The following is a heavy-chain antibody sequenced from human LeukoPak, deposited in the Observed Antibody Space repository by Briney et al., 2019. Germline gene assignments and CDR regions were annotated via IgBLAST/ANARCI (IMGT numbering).Heavy chain of an antibody. Sequence: SETLSLTCAVYGGSFSGYYWSWIRQPPGKGLEWIGEINHSGSTNYNASLKSRVTTSVDTSKNQFSLKLSSVTAADTAVYYCARGRGNSSSSYYFDYWGQGTLVTVSS. CDR1: GGSFSGYY. J-gene: IGHJ4*02. CDR2: INHSGST. D-gene: IGHD6-6*01. V-gene: IGHV4-34*01. CDR3: ARGRGNSSSSYYFDY.